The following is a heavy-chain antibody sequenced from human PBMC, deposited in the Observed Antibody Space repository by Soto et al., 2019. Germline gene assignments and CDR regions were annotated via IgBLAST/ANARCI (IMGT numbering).Heavy chain of an antibody. J-gene: IGHJ6*02. Sequence: ASVKVSCKASGFDFGSFGIQFLRKTRGRGLEWIGWIVVVSGSTNYARQFQGRVAISRDMSSSTAYLDLYDLKSDDTAVYFCSADHPHMAMGWPVWGQGTTVTVSS. CDR3: SADHPHMAMGWPV. CDR1: GFDFGSFG. D-gene: IGHD1-26*01. V-gene: IGHV1-58*02. CDR2: IVVVSGST.